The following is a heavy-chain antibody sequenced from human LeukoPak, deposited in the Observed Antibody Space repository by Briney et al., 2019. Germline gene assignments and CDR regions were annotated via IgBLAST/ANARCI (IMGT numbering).Heavy chain of an antibody. CDR1: RVTFSSYG. V-gene: IGHV3-30*18. Sequence: GGSLRLSCAASRVTFSSYGMRWVPAAPGTGLGRGADKSYGGSYKYYADSGKGRFTISRDNSKITLYLQMNSLRAEATAVYYCAKARGIFGSYLPFDYWGQGTLVTVSS. CDR2: KSYGGSYK. D-gene: IGHD1-26*01. J-gene: IGHJ4*02. CDR3: AKARGIFGSYLPFDY.